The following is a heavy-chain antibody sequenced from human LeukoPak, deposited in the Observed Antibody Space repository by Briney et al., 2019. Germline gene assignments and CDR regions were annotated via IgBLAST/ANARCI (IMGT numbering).Heavy chain of an antibody. V-gene: IGHV3-15*01. Sequence: GGSLRLSCAASGITFSTAWMSWFRQAPGKGLEWVGRIKSKIGGATADYAATVKDRLTISRDDSKNTLYLQMNSLKTEDTAVYYCATDRAWFDPWGQGTLVTVSS. CDR1: GITFSTAW. CDR3: ATDRAWFDP. D-gene: IGHD3-10*01. CDR2: IKSKIGGATA. J-gene: IGHJ5*02.